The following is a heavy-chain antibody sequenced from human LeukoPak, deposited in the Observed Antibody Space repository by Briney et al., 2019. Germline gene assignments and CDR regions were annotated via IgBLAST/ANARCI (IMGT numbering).Heavy chain of an antibody. CDR2: ISGSDGST. CDR3: ATDIVVVPAAVIGDAFDI. J-gene: IGHJ3*02. Sequence: PGGSLRLSCAASGFTFSSYAMSWVRQAPGKGLEWVSAISGSDGSTYYADSVKGRFTISRDNSKTTLYLQMNSLRAEDTAVYYCATDIVVVPAAVIGDAFDIWGQGTMVTVSS. D-gene: IGHD2-2*01. CDR1: GFTFSSYA. V-gene: IGHV3-23*01.